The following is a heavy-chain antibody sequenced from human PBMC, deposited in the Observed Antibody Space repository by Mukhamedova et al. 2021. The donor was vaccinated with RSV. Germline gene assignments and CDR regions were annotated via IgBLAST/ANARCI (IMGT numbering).Heavy chain of an antibody. J-gene: IGHJ5*02. CDR2: INAGNGNT. V-gene: IGHV1-3*01. D-gene: IGHD1-14*01. Sequence: INAGNGNTRYSQKYQGRVAISRDTSASTAYMELSSLRSEDTAVYYCARPPAGPPGNWFDPWGQGTLVTVSS. CDR3: ARPPAGPPGNWFDP.